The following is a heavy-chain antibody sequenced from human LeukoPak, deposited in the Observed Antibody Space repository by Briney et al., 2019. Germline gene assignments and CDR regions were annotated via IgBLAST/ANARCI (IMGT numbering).Heavy chain of an antibody. V-gene: IGHV3-21*01. CDR1: GFTLSSYR. CDR2: ISSRSSRYI. Sequence: GGSLLLCCAASGFTLSSYRMRGGRPAAGKGGGGVSSISSRSSRYIYYADSLTCRFTIPRDNAKNSLYLQMNRLRADDTAVYYCARIPAYSSSWYVIYYYYMDVWGKGTTVTVSS. D-gene: IGHD6-13*01. CDR3: ARIPAYSSSWYVIYYYYMDV. J-gene: IGHJ6*03.